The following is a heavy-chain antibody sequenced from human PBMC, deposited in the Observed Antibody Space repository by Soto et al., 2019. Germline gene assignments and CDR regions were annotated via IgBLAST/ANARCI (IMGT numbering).Heavy chain of an antibody. J-gene: IGHJ4*02. CDR1: GYTFTIYG. V-gene: IGHV1-18*01. CDR3: ARDLSGYDNSAYPAY. D-gene: IGHD3-22*01. CDR2: ISAYNGNT. Sequence: GASVKVSCKASGYTFTIYGISWVRQAPGQGLEWMGWISAYNGNTNYAQKLQGRVTMTTDTSTSTAYMELRSLRSEDTAVYYCARDLSGYDNSAYPAYWGQGTQVTVSS.